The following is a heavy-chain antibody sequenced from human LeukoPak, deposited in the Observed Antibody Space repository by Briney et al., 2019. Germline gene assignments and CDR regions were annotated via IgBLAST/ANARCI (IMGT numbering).Heavy chain of an antibody. V-gene: IGHV3-23*01. CDR3: AKARGYSYTPGY. CDR2: IIGSGGST. D-gene: IGHD5-18*01. Sequence: GGSLRLSCAASGFTFSSYTMSWVRQAPGKGLEWVSSIIGSGGSTYYADSVKGRFTISRDNSKNTLYLQMNSLRAEDTAVYYCAKARGYSYTPGYWGQGTLVTVSS. CDR1: GFTFSSYT. J-gene: IGHJ4*02.